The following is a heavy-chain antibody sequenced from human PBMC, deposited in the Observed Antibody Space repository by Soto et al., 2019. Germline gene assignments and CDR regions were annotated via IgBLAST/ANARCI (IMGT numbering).Heavy chain of an antibody. D-gene: IGHD3-10*01. Sequence: SETLSLTCTVSGGSISSGGYYWSWIRQHPGKGLEWIGYIYYSGSTYYNPSLKSRVTISVDTSKNQFSLKLSSVTAADTAVYYCAKGVWFGGGGYYMDVWGKGTTVTVSS. V-gene: IGHV4-31*03. CDR1: GGSISSGGYY. J-gene: IGHJ6*03. CDR2: IYYSGST. CDR3: AKGVWFGGGGYYMDV.